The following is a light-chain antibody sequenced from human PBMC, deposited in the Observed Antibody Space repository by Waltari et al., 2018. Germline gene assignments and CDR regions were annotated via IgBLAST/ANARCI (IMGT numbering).Light chain of an antibody. V-gene: IGKV1-8*01. Sequence: AIRMTQSPSSFSASTGARVTITCRASQGISSYLAWYQQKPGKAPKLLIYAASTLQSGVPSRFSGSGYGTDFTLTISCLQSEDFATYYCQQYYSYPLTFGGGTKVEIK. CDR2: AAS. CDR1: QGISSY. CDR3: QQYYSYPLT. J-gene: IGKJ4*01.